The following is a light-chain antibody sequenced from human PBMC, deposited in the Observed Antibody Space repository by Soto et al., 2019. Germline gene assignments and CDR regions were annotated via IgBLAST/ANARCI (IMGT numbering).Light chain of an antibody. J-gene: IGKJ3*01. CDR3: QQRSNWHPGFT. CDR1: QGVSSY. Sequence: EIVLTQSPATLSLSPGERATLSCRASQGVSSYLAWYQQKPGQAPRLFIYDASNRATGIPARFSGSGPGTDFTLTISSLEPEDFAVYYCQQRSNWHPGFTFGPGTKVDIK. V-gene: IGKV3D-11*01. CDR2: DAS.